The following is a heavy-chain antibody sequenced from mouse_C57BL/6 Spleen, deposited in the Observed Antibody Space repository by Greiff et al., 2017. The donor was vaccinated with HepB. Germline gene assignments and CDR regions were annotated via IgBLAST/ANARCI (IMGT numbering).Heavy chain of an antibody. CDR2: ISDGGSYT. CDR3: ARDHSNPEDYAMDY. J-gene: IGHJ4*01. Sequence: EVKLMESGGGLVKPGGSLKLSCAASGFTFSSYAMSWVRQTPEKRLEWVATISDGGSYTYYPDNVKVRFTFSRDNAKNNLYLHMSHLKSEYTAFYSCARDHSNPEDYAMDYWGQGTSVTVSS. D-gene: IGHD2-5*01. CDR1: GFTFSSYA. V-gene: IGHV5-4*01.